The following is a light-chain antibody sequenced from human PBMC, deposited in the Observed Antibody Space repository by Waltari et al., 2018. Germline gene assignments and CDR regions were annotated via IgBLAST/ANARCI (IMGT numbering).Light chain of an antibody. Sequence: QSALTQPASVSGSPGQSITVSCIGTSNDIGSYNFVSWFQQHPGRAPKLMIYDVSERPLGVSNRFSGSKSGNTASLTISGLQAEDEADYYWFSYAGSNSFAFGGGTRVTVL. CDR2: DVS. CDR3: FSYAGSNSFA. J-gene: IGLJ2*01. CDR1: SNDIGSYNF. V-gene: IGLV2-23*02.